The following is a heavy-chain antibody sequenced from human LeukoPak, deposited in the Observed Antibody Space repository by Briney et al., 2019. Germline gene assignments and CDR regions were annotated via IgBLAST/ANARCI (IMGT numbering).Heavy chain of an antibody. D-gene: IGHD1-26*01. Sequence: SETLSLTCAVYGGSFSGYYWSWIRQPPGKGLEWIGEINHSGSTNYNPSLKSRATISVDTSKNQFSLKLSSVTAADTAVYYCARERGMMSRKKYFDYWGQGTLVTVSS. CDR3: ARERGMMSRKKYFDY. J-gene: IGHJ4*02. CDR1: GGSFSGYY. V-gene: IGHV4-34*01. CDR2: INHSGST.